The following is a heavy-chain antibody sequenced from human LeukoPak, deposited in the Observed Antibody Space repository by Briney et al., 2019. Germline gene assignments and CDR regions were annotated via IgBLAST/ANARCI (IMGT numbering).Heavy chain of an antibody. D-gene: IGHD3-3*01. J-gene: IGHJ4*02. CDR3: ATGGFLVLFDY. CDR1: GGSFSGYY. V-gene: IGHV4-34*01. CDR2: INHSGST. Sequence: SETLSLTCAVYGGSFSGYYWSWIRQPPGKGLEWIGEINHSGSTNYNPSLKSRVTISVDTSKNQFSLKLSSVTAADTAVYYCATGGFLVLFDYWGQGTLVTVFS.